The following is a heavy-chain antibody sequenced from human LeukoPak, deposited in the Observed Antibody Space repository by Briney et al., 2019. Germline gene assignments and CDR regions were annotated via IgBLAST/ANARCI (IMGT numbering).Heavy chain of an antibody. J-gene: IGHJ4*02. V-gene: IGHV4-34*01. CDR1: GGSFSGYY. CDR3: ARSEGSGSTVLHY. Sequence: PSETLSLACAVYGGSFSGYYWTLIRQPSGKGLEWIGEINHSGTTNYNPSLKSRVTISVDTSKNQFSLKLSSVTAADTAVYFCARSEGSGSTVLHYWGQGTLVTVSS. CDR2: INHSGTT. D-gene: IGHD3-10*01.